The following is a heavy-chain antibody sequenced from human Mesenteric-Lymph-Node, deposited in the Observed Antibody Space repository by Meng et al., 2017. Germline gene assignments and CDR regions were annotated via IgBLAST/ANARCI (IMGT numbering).Heavy chain of an antibody. V-gene: IGHV2-70*04. CDR1: GFSLSTSGMR. D-gene: IGHD6-19*01. CDR2: IDWDDDK. Sequence: SGPTLVKPTQTLTLTCTFSGFSLSTSGMRASWIRQPPGKALEWLARIDWDDDKFYSTSLKTRLTISKDTSKNQVVLTMTNMDPVDTATYYCARIQGEYSSGWYFDYWGQGTLVTVSS. CDR3: ARIQGEYSSGWYFDY. J-gene: IGHJ4*02.